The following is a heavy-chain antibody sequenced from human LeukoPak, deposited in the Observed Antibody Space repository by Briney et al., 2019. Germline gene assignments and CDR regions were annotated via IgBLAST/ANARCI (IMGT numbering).Heavy chain of an antibody. J-gene: IGHJ4*02. CDR1: GYTFINYN. V-gene: IGHV1-46*01. CDR2: ISADGGTT. D-gene: IGHD6-19*01. CDR3: ARDIRSGWHYFDY. Sequence: GSLKVSCKTSGYTFINYNIHWVRQAPGQGLEWMGIISADGGTTIYAKKFRGRVTMTRDTSTSTVYMELSSLRPEATAVYYCARDIRSGWHYFDYWGQGTLVTVSS.